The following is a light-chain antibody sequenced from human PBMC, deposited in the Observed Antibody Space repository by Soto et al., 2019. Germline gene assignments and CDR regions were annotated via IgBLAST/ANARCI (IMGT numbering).Light chain of an antibody. CDR2: AAS. J-gene: IGKJ2*02. CDR3: QQSYSAPRT. CDR1: QSISTY. Sequence: DIQMTQSPSSLSASVGDRVTITCRAGQSISTYLNWLQKKPGKAPKLLIYAASSLQSGVPSRFSGSGSGTDFTLTISSLQPEDFATYYCQQSYSAPRTFGQGTKLEIK. V-gene: IGKV1-39*01.